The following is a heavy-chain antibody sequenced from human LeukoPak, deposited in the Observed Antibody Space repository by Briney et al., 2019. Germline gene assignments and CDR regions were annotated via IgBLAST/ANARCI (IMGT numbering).Heavy chain of an antibody. CDR1: GFTFSSHG. V-gene: IGHV3-30*18. CDR2: ISYDGSNK. D-gene: IGHD4-17*01. J-gene: IGHJ4*02. Sequence: GGSLRLSCAASGFTFSSHGMHWVRQAPGKGLEWVAVISYDGSNKYYADSVKGRFTLSRDNSKNTLYLQMNSLRAEDTAVYYCAKPKTAYGDYPNSFDYWGQGTLVNVSS. CDR3: AKPKTAYGDYPNSFDY.